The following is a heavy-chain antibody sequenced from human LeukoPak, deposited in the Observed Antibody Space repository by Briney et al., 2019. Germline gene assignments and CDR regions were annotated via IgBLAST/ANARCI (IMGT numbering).Heavy chain of an antibody. V-gene: IGHV4-59*08. Sequence: AETLSLTCTVSGASMRDYYWSWLRQPPGKGLEWIGYIYYTGSTNYNPPLKSRVTMSVDTSKNQISLKLSSVTAADSAVYYCVRRVRYFGQNDYWGQGTLVTVSS. CDR1: GASMRDYY. CDR2: IYYTGST. CDR3: VRRVRYFGQNDY. D-gene: IGHD3-9*01. J-gene: IGHJ4*02.